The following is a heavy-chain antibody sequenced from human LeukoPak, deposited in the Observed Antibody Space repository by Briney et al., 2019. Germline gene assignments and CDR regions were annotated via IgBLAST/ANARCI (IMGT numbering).Heavy chain of an antibody. D-gene: IGHD1-26*01. CDR3: AKGAGGRLVDWFDP. J-gene: IGHJ5*02. V-gene: IGHV3-23*01. CDR2: ITGRGDET. Sequence: GGSLRLSCAASGFILSNYALMWVRQAPGKGLEWVSSITGRGDETFYADSVKGRFSLSRDNSKNMLYLQMYSLGAEDTAIYYCAKGAGGRLVDWFDPWGQGTLVTVSS. CDR1: GFILSNYA.